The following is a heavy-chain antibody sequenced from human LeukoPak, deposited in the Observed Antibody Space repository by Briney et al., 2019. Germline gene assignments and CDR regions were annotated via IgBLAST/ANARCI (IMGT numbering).Heavy chain of an antibody. CDR2: ISSSGGST. Sequence: GGSLRLSCAASGFTFSSYAMSWVRQAPGKGLQWVSGISSSGGSTYYVDSVKGRFTISTDNSKNTLYLQMNSLRAEDTAVYYCARSLSSRFSGPRRPYYFDSWGQGTLVTVSS. CDR1: GFTFSSYA. V-gene: IGHV3-23*01. D-gene: IGHD3-16*02. CDR3: ARSLSSRFSGPRRPYYFDS. J-gene: IGHJ4*02.